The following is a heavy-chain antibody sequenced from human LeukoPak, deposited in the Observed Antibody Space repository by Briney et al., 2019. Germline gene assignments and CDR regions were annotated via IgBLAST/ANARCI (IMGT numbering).Heavy chain of an antibody. V-gene: IGHV4-39*01. CDR3: AKLSYSSGWYGGGNYAFDI. J-gene: IGHJ3*02. CDR1: GGSISSSSYY. CDR2: IYYSGST. D-gene: IGHD6-19*01. Sequence: TSETLSLTCTVSGGSISSSSYYWGWIRQPPGKGLEWIGSIYYSGSTYYNPSLKSRVTISVDTSKNQFSLKLSSVTAADTAVYYCAKLSYSSGWYGGGNYAFDIWGQGTMVTVSS.